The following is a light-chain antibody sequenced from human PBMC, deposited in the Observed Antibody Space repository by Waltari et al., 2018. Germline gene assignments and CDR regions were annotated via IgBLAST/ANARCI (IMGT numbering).Light chain of an antibody. CDR1: SSDDGGCNY. Sequence: QSALTHPASVSGSPGQSIPIPCTGTSSDDGGCNYVSWYQQHPGKAPKLMIYDVSNRPSGVSNRFSGSKSGNTASLTISGLQAEDEADYYCSSYTSSSTVVFGGGTKLTVL. V-gene: IGLV2-14*01. J-gene: IGLJ2*01. CDR2: DVS. CDR3: SSYTSSSTVV.